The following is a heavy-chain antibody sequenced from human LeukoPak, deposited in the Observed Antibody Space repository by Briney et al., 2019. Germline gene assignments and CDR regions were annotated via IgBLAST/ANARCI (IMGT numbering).Heavy chain of an antibody. CDR1: EFSFSTNW. Sequence: GGSLRLSCAASEFSFSTNWMHWVRQAPGKGLEWVAELNEDGSVKYYVDSVKGRFTISRDNAKSLLFLQMYNLRTEDTGVYFCANVPRSTVSYWGRGTLVTVSS. V-gene: IGHV3-7*01. CDR2: LNEDGSVK. CDR3: ANVPRSTVSY. D-gene: IGHD2-2*01. J-gene: IGHJ4*02.